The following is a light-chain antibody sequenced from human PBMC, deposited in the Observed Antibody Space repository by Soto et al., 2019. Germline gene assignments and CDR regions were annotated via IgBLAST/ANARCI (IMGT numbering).Light chain of an antibody. CDR2: WAS. CDR1: QSVLYSSNNKNY. Sequence: DIMMTQSPDSLAVSLGERATINCKSSQSVLYSSNNKNYLAWYQQKPGQPPKLLIYWASTRESGVHDRFSGSGSGTDFTLTISSLQAEDVAVYYCQQYYSTPPTFGQGTKVDIK. J-gene: IGKJ1*01. CDR3: QQYYSTPPT. V-gene: IGKV4-1*01.